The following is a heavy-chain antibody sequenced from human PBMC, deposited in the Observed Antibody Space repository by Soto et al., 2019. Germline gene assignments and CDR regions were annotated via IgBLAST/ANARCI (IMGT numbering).Heavy chain of an antibody. CDR2: IWSDGSNE. V-gene: IGHV3-33*01. J-gene: IGHJ6*03. CDR3: ARERTFGDNKHNYMDV. CDR1: EFTFSRHG. Sequence: QVQLVESGGGVVQPGRSLRLSCAASEFTFSRHGMHWVRQAPGKGLQWVGVIWSDGSNEVYADSVKVRFMISRDNSKNILYLQMNSLRAEDTSVYYCARERTFGDNKHNYMDVWGTGITVTVYS. D-gene: IGHD3-10*01.